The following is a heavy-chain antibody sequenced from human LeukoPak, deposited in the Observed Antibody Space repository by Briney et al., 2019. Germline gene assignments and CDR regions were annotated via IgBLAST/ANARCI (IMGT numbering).Heavy chain of an antibody. J-gene: IGHJ4*02. Sequence: GGSLRLSCEASGFAFSSSAMHWVRQAPGKGLEWVSLISYDGITEDYSDSVKGRFTISRDNFKNTLFLQMNSLRAEDTAVYYCARGLGIAATEKYYFDYWGQGTLVTVSS. V-gene: IGHV3-30*04. CDR3: ARGLGIAATEKYYFDY. CDR2: ISYDGITE. CDR1: GFAFSSSA. D-gene: IGHD6-13*01.